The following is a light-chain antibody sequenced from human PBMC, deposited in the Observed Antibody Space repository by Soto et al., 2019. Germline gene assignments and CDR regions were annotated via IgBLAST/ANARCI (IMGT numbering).Light chain of an antibody. J-gene: IGKJ2*01. Sequence: DIKMTQSPASLSASVGDRVTITCRASQSISSYLNWYQQKPGKAPKLLIYAASSLQSGVASRFSGSGSGKDFTLTSSSLQPEDVATYYCQQTYSTPYTFGQGTKLEIK. V-gene: IGKV1-39*01. CDR3: QQTYSTPYT. CDR1: QSISSY. CDR2: AAS.